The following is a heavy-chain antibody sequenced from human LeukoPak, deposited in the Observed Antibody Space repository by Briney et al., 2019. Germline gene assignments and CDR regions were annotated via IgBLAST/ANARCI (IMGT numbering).Heavy chain of an antibody. CDR3: ASLRDYGGNWLDY. V-gene: IGHV4-59*01. D-gene: IGHD4-23*01. CDR2: IYYSGST. CDR1: GGSISSYY. Sequence: SETLSLTCTVSGGSISSYYWSWIRQPPGKGLEWIGYIYYSGSTNYNPSLKSRVTISVDTSKNQFSLKLSCVTAADTAVYYCASLRDYGGNWLDYWGQGTLVTVSS. J-gene: IGHJ4*02.